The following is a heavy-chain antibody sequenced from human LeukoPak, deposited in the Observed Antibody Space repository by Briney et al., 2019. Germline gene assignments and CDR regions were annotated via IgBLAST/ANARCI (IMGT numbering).Heavy chain of an antibody. V-gene: IGHV1-69*04. CDR2: IIPILGIA. Sequence: SVKVSCKASGGTFSSYAISWVRQAPGQGLEWMGRIIPILGIANYAQKFQGRVTITADKSTSTAYMELSSLRSKDTAVYYCARGFYDILTGYHDDAFDIWGQGTMVTVSS. J-gene: IGHJ3*02. D-gene: IGHD3-9*01. CDR3: ARGFYDILTGYHDDAFDI. CDR1: GGTFSSYA.